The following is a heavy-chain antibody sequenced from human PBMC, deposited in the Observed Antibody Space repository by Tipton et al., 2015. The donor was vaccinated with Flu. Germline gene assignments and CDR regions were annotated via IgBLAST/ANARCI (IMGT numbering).Heavy chain of an antibody. CDR2: IYHSGST. D-gene: IGHD6-13*01. CDR1: GYSISSGYY. V-gene: IGHV4-38-2*02. Sequence: TLSLTCTVSGYSISSGYYWGWIRQPPGKGLEWIGSIYHSGSTYYNPSLKSRVTISVDTSKNQFSLKLSSVTAADTAVYYCARNISSSWYFDYWGQGTLVTVSS. J-gene: IGHJ4*02. CDR3: ARNISSSWYFDY.